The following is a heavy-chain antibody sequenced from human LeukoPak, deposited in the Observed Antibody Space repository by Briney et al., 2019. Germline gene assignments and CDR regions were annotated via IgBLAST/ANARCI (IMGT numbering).Heavy chain of an antibody. CDR1: GGSMSSDY. J-gene: IGHJ5*01. CDR3: ASSRYCDIRSCYRWFES. D-gene: IGHD2-2*02. CDR2: MYYGGNT. V-gene: IGHV4-59*01. Sequence: SETLSLTCTVSGGSMSSDYWSWIRQPPGKGLEWIGYMYYGGNTNFKPALKSRVTISGDTSNNQFSLHLSSVTAEDTAVYYCASSRYCDIRSCYRWFESWGQGTLVTVS.